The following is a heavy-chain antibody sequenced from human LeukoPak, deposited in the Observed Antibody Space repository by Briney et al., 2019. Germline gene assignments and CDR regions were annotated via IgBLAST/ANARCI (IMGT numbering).Heavy chain of an antibody. Sequence: GGSLRLSCAASGFTFSSYDMHWVRQATGKGLEWVSAIGTAGDTYYPGSVKGRFTISRENAKNSLYLQMNSLRAGDTAVYYCARGDILTGYYFDYWGQGTLVTVSS. CDR1: GFTFSSYD. V-gene: IGHV3-13*01. J-gene: IGHJ4*02. CDR3: ARGDILTGYYFDY. D-gene: IGHD3-9*01. CDR2: IGTAGDT.